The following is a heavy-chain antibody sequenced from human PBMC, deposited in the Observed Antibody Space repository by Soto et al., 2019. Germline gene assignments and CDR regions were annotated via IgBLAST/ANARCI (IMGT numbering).Heavy chain of an antibody. V-gene: IGHV3-48*01. CDR3: ARGWFGPDV. CDR1: GFTFSSYS. D-gene: IGHD3-10*01. Sequence: GGSLRLSCAASGFTFSSYSMNWVRQAPGKGLKWVSYISSSSSTIYYADSVKGRFTISRDNAKNSLYLQMNSLIAEDTAVYYCARGWFGPDVWGKGTTVTVSS. CDR2: ISSSSSTI. J-gene: IGHJ6*04.